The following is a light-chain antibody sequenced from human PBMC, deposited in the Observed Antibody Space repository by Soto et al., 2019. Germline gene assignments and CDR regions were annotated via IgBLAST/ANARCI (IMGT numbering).Light chain of an antibody. Sequence: QSVLAQPASVSGSPGQSIAISCIGTSSDVGGYNYVSWYQQYQGKAPKLMIYDVSNRPSGVSNRFSGSKSGNTATLSISGLQTGDEADYYCGTWDSSLSAYVFGTGTKVTVL. V-gene: IGLV2-14*03. CDR1: SSDVGGYNY. CDR2: DVS. CDR3: GTWDSSLSAYV. J-gene: IGLJ1*01.